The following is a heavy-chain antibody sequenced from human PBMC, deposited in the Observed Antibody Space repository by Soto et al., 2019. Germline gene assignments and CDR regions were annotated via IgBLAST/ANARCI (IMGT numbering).Heavy chain of an antibody. Sequence: GESLKISCRTSGYRFTSYWIAWVRQMPGKGLEWMGIIFPSDSDTRYSPFFRGQVTISADRSTSTVFLQWASLKASDTAVYFCARKDKSGYFNWFDPWGQGTLVTVSS. CDR1: GYRFTSYW. D-gene: IGHD3-22*01. V-gene: IGHV5-51*01. J-gene: IGHJ5*02. CDR3: ARKDKSGYFNWFDP. CDR2: IFPSDSDT.